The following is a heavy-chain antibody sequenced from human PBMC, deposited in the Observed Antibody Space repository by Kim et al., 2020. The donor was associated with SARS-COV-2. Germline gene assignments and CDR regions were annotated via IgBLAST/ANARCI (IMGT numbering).Heavy chain of an antibody. CDR1: GFTFSSYG. CDR3: AERGPGCYEEFYY. CDR2: IAGSGGAT. Sequence: GGSLRLSCAASGFTFSSYGMSWVRQAPGKGLEWVSTIAGSGGATSYADSVKGRLSISRDHSKNTLFLQTNSLRDEDTALSYCAERGPGCYEEFYYWGQG. J-gene: IGHJ4*02. D-gene: IGHD3-3*01. V-gene: IGHV3-23*01.